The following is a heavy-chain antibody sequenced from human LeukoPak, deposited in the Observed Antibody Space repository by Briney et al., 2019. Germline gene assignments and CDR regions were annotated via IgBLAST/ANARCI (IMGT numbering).Heavy chain of an antibody. Sequence: PSETLSLTCAVYGEPFSGYYWSWIRQPPGKGLEWIGEINHSGSTNYNPSLKSRVTISVDTSKNHFSLKLSSVTAADTAVYYCARGPSAYPKCFDYWGQGTLVTVSS. V-gene: IGHV4-34*01. CDR3: ARGPSAYPKCFDY. J-gene: IGHJ4*02. CDR1: GEPFSGYY. D-gene: IGHD5-12*01. CDR2: INHSGST.